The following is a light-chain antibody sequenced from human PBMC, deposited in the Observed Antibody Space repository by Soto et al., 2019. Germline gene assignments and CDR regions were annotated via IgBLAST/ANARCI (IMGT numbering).Light chain of an antibody. V-gene: IGLV1-40*01. Sequence: QSVLTQPPSVSGAPGQRVTISCTGGSSNIGAGYDVHWYQQLPGTAPKLLIYGNSNRPSGVPDRFSGSKSGTSASLAITGLQAEDEADYYCQSYDSSLHVVFGGGTKLTVL. J-gene: IGLJ2*01. CDR3: QSYDSSLHVV. CDR2: GNS. CDR1: SSNIGAGYD.